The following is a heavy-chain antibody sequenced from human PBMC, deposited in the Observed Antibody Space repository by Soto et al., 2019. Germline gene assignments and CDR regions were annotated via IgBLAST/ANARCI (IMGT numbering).Heavy chain of an antibody. J-gene: IGHJ6*02. D-gene: IGHD2-2*01. V-gene: IGHV1-69*13. CDR2: IIPIFATT. CDR3: ARHDCVSSSCYYYYYYAMDV. Sequence: ASVKVSCKASGYTFTNFGISWVRQAPGQGLEWMGGIIPIFATTNYAQRFQGRVTITAAESTSTAFMELSSLRSEDTAVYYCARHDCVSSSCYYYYYYAMDVWGQGTTVTVS. CDR1: GYTFTNFG.